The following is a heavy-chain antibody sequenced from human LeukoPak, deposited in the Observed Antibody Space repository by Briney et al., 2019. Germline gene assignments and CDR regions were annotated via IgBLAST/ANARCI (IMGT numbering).Heavy chain of an antibody. CDR1: GGSISSGDYY. D-gene: IGHD6-13*01. Sequence: SQTLSLTCTVSGGSISSGDYYWSWIRQPPGKGLEWIGYIYYSGSTYYNPSLKSRVTISVDTSKNQFSLKLSSVTAADTAVYYCARFRGSSWYGGAPFDYWGQGTLVTVSS. V-gene: IGHV4-30-4*08. CDR3: ARFRGSSWYGGAPFDY. CDR2: IYYSGST. J-gene: IGHJ4*02.